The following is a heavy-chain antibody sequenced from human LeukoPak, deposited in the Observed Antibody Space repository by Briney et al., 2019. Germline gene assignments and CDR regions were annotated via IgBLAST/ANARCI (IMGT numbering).Heavy chain of an antibody. CDR1: GGSISSGGSS. Sequence: SQTLSLTCAVSGGSISSGGSSWSWIRQPPGKGLEWIGYIYHSGSTYYNPSLKSRVTISVDRSKNQFSLKLSSVTAADTAVYYCARGSYYDRALGGYWGQGTLVTVSS. D-gene: IGHD3-22*01. CDR3: ARGSYYDRALGGY. V-gene: IGHV4-30-2*01. J-gene: IGHJ4*02. CDR2: IYHSGST.